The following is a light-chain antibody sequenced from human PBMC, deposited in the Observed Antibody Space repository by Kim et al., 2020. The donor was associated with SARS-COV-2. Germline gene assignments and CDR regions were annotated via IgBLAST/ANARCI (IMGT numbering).Light chain of an antibody. CDR3: QSYDSSLSGWV. V-gene: IGLV1-40*01. CDR1: SSNIGAGYE. CDR2: GNT. J-gene: IGLJ3*02. Sequence: HSVPSSCTGSSSNIGAGYEVHWYQQLPGTAPKLLIYGNTNRPSGVPDRFSGSKSGTSASLAITGLQAEDEADYYCQSYDSSLSGWVFGGGTKLTVL.